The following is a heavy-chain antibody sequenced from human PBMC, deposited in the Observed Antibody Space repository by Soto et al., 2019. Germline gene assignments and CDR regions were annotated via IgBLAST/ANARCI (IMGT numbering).Heavy chain of an antibody. CDR2: ISGSGGST. V-gene: IGHV3-23*01. J-gene: IGHJ4*02. Sequence: PGGSLRLSCAASGLTFSSYALSWVRQAPGKGLEWVSAISGSGGSTYYADSVKGRFTISRDNSKNTLFLQMNSLRAEDTAVYYCAKLDGDFTSYYFDYWGQGTLVTVSS. CDR3: AKLDGDFTSYYFDY. D-gene: IGHD4-17*01. CDR1: GLTFSSYA.